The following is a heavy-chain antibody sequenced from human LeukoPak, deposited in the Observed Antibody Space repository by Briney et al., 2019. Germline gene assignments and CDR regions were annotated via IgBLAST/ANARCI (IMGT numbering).Heavy chain of an antibody. CDR1: GFTFSSYS. CDR3: AREGDYDILTGYPVIPYGMDV. D-gene: IGHD3-9*01. J-gene: IGHJ6*02. V-gene: IGHV3-48*02. CDR2: ISSSSSTI. Sequence: GGSLRLSCAASGFTFSSYSMNWVRQAPGKGLEWVSYISSSSSTIYYADSVKGRFTISRDNAKNSLYLQMNSLRDEDTAVYYCAREGDYDILTGYPVIPYGMDVWGQGTTVTVSS.